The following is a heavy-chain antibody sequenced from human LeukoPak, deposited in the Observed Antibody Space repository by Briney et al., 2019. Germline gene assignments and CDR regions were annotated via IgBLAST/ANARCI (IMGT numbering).Heavy chain of an antibody. V-gene: IGHV1-18*01. Sequence: ASVKVSCKASGSTFTNYGISWVRQAPGQGLEWMGWISVYNGNTKYAQNLQGRATMTTDTSTSTAYMELRSLRSDDTAVYYCARASYYYDSSGYPGYYFDYWGQGTLVTVSS. D-gene: IGHD3-22*01. CDR3: ARASYYYDSSGYPGYYFDY. J-gene: IGHJ4*02. CDR2: ISVYNGNT. CDR1: GSTFTNYG.